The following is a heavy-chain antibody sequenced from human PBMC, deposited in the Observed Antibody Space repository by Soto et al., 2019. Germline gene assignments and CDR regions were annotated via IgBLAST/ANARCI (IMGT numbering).Heavy chain of an antibody. CDR2: IYPSGMP. D-gene: IGHD5-18*01. Sequence: KTSETLSLTCTVSGGSINNAAYSWSWIRQPPGKGLEWIGYIYPSGMPFYNPSLRSRVTISIDRSNDQFSLNLKSVTAADTAVYYCARERGGYGLFDSWGQGTLVTVSS. J-gene: IGHJ4*02. V-gene: IGHV4-30-2*01. CDR3: ARERGGYGLFDS. CDR1: GGSINNAAYS.